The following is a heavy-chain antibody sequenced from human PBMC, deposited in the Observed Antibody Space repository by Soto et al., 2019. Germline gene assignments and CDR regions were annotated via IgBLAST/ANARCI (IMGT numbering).Heavy chain of an antibody. CDR3: AKGSGSYAPYYYYNYMDV. CDR1: GFTFDDYA. Sequence: GGSLRLSCAASGFTFDDYAMHWVRQAQGKGLEWVSGVSWNSGSLGYADSVKGRFTISRDNAKNSLYLQMNSLRAEDTALYYCAKGSGSYAPYYYYNYMDVWGKGTTVTVSS. CDR2: VSWNSGSL. V-gene: IGHV3-9*01. J-gene: IGHJ6*03. D-gene: IGHD3-10*01.